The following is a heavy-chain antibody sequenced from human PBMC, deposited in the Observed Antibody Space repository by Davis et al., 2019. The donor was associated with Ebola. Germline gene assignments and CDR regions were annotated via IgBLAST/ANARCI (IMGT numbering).Heavy chain of an antibody. D-gene: IGHD6-13*01. CDR3: ARHSSSWYYFDY. CDR1: GYTFTSYG. J-gene: IGHJ4*02. Sequence: AASVKVSCKASGYTFTSYGISWVRQSPGQGLEWMGWISAYNGNTNYAQKLQGRVTVTTDTSTSTVYMELRSLRSDDTAVYHCARHSSSWYYFDYWGQGTLVTVSS. CDR2: ISAYNGNT. V-gene: IGHV1-18*01.